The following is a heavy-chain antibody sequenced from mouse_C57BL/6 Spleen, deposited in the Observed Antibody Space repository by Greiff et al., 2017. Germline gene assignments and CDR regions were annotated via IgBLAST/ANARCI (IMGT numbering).Heavy chain of an antibody. CDR2: IDPETGGT. CDR3: TRDGSSYEGAMDY. D-gene: IGHD1-1*01. J-gene: IGHJ4*01. Sequence: VQLQQSGAELVRPGASVTLSCKASGYTFTDYEMHWVKQTPVHGLEWIGAIDPETGGTAYNQKFKGKAILTADKSSSTAYMELRSLTSEDSAVYYGTRDGSSYEGAMDYWGQGTSVTVSS. V-gene: IGHV1-15*01. CDR1: GYTFTDYE.